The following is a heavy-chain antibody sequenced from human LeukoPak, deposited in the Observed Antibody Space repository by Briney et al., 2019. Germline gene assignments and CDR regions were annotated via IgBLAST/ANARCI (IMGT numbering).Heavy chain of an antibody. CDR3: ARDPYPTGIAAAGGWFDP. V-gene: IGHV7-4-1*02. CDR2: INTNTGNP. D-gene: IGHD6-13*01. CDR1: GYTFTSYA. J-gene: IGHJ5*02. Sequence: ASVKVSCKASGYTFTSYAMNWVRQAPGQGLEWMGWINTNTGNPTYAQGFTGRFVFSLDTSVSTAYLQISSLKAEDTAVYYCARDPYPTGIAAAGGWFDPWGQGTLVTVSS.